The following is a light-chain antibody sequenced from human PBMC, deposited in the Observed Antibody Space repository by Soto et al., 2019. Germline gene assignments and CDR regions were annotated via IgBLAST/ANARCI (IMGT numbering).Light chain of an antibody. CDR3: QQYYSTPVT. V-gene: IGKV4-1*01. CDR2: WAS. CDR1: QRVFHSPHNKDF. J-gene: IGKJ4*01. Sequence: DIVMTQSPGSLAVSLGERATINCKSSQRVFHSPHNKDFIGWYQQKPGQPPKLLIYWASTRKSGVPDRFSGSGSGTDVTLTSTSLQAEDVAVYYCQQYYSTPVTFGAGAKVEIK.